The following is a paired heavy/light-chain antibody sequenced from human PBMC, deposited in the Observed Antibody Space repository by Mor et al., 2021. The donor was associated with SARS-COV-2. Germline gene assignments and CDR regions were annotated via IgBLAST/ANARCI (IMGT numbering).Heavy chain of an antibody. D-gene: IGHD2-15*01. Sequence: QVNLVESGGGVVQPGTSLRLSCAASGFPFNKYVLHWVRQAPGKGLEWVAVTSSDGDNKYYVDSVRGRFTVSRDNFKNTQYLQMNNLRPDDTAMYFCARGASGIAATPGARSFDIWGQGTMVTVSS. V-gene: IGHV3-30*03. CDR1: GFPFNKYV. CDR3: ARGASGIAATPGARSFDI. J-gene: IGHJ3*02. CDR2: TSSDGDNK.
Light chain of an antibody. CDR2: GAS. CDR3: QQYKNFPPYT. J-gene: IGKJ2*01. Sequence: DIQMTQSPSSLSASVGDRVIISCQASRNIVYYLNWYQQKPGKAPKLLIYGASTLEAGVPSRFRGTGSETDFNLTISSLQPEDIATYFCQQYKNFPPYTFGQGTKL. CDR1: RNIVYY. V-gene: IGKV1-33*01.